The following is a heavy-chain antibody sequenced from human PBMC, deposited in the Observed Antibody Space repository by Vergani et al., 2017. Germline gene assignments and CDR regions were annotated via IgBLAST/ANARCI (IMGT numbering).Heavy chain of an antibody. CDR3: SRAHFDWLSFYYYSMDV. D-gene: IGHD3-9*01. Sequence: QVQLVQSGAEVKKPGASVNVSCMASGYTFTSYYIHWVRQAPGQGLEWMGMINPSGGSTSYSQNFQGRIIMTRDTSTRTVYMSLSSLRSEDTAVYYCSRAHFDWLSFYYYSMDVWGQGTTVTVSS. CDR2: INPSGGST. J-gene: IGHJ6*02. V-gene: IGHV1-46*03. CDR1: GYTFTSYY.